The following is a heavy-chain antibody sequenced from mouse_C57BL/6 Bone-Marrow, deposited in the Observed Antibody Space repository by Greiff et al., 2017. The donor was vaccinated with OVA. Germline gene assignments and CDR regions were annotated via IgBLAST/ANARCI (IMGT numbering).Heavy chain of an antibody. CDR2: ISSGGSYT. V-gene: IGHV5-6*01. CDR3: ARNIPYYYGSSYEMDY. CDR1: GFTFSSYG. J-gene: IGHJ4*01. D-gene: IGHD1-1*01. Sequence: EVQGVESGGDLVKPGGSLKLSCAASGFTFSSYGMSWVRQTPDKRLEWVATISSGGSYTYYPDSVKGRFTISRDNAKNTLYLQMSSLKSEDTAMYYCARNIPYYYGSSYEMDYWGQGTSVTVSS.